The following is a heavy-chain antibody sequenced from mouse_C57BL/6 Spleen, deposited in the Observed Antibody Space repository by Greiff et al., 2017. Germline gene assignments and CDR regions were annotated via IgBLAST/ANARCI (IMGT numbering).Heavy chain of an antibody. CDR3: ARDYGDYFVY. CDR2: INPNNGGT. V-gene: IGHV1-18*01. D-gene: IGHD1-1*01. Sequence: VQLKESGPELVKPGASVKIPCKASGYTFTDYNMDWVKQSHGKSLEWIGDINPNNGGTIYNQKFKGKATLTVDKSSSTAYLELRSLTSEDTAVYYCARDYGDYFVYWGQGTTLTVSA. J-gene: IGHJ2*01. CDR1: GYTFTDYN.